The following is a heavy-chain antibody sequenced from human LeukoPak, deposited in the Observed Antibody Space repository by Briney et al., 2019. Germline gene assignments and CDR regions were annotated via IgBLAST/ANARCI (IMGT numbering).Heavy chain of an antibody. CDR2: ISSSGSTI. CDR3: ARDGVAGPFDY. D-gene: IGHD6-19*01. V-gene: IGHV3-48*03. J-gene: IGHJ4*02. Sequence: GGSLRLSCAASGFTFSSYEMNWVRQAPGKGLEWASYISSSGSTINYADSVKGRFTISRDNAKNSLYLQMNSLRAEDTAVYYCARDGVAGPFDYWGQGTLVTVSS. CDR1: GFTFSSYE.